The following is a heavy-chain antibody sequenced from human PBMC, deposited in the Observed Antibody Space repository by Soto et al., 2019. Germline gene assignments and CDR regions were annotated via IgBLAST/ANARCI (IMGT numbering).Heavy chain of an antibody. V-gene: IGHV1-3*01. CDR2: INAGNGNT. CDR1: GYTFTSYA. CDR3: ARTVGYYYGMDV. J-gene: IGHJ6*02. Sequence: QVQLVQSGAEVKKPGASVKVSCKASGYTFTSYAMHWVRQAPGQRLEWMGWINAGNGNTKYSQKLQGRVTITRDTSASTAYMERSILRSEDTAVYYCARTVGYYYGMDVWGQGTTVTVSS. D-gene: IGHD4-17*01.